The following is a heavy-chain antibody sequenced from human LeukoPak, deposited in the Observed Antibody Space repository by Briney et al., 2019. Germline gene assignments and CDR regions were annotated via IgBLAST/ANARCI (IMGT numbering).Heavy chain of an antibody. V-gene: IGHV1-18*01. J-gene: IGHJ4*02. CDR2: ISAYNGNT. CDR3: ARDGAYSGSYPFDY. CDR1: GYTFTSYG. Sequence: ASVKVSCKASGYTFTSYGISWVRQAPGQGLEWMGRISAYNGNTNYAQKLQGRVTMTTDTSTSTAYMELRSLRSDDTAVYYCARDGAYSGSYPFDYWGQGTLVTVSS. D-gene: IGHD1-26*01.